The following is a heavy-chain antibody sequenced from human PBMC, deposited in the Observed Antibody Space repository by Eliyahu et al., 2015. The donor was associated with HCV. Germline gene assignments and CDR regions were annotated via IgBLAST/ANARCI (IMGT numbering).Heavy chain of an antibody. J-gene: IGHJ4*02. CDR1: GFSLSTSGVG. CDR3: AHSGPYYDFWSGYYRGVQYYFDY. V-gene: IGHV2-5*02. D-gene: IGHD3-3*01. CDR2: IYWDDDK. Sequence: QITLKESGPTLVKPTQTLTLTCTFSGFSLSTSGVGVGWIRQPPEKALEWFALIYWDDDKRYSPSLKSRLTITKDTSKNQVVLTMTNMDPVDTATYYCAHSGPYYDFWSGYYRGVQYYFDYWGQGTLVTVSS.